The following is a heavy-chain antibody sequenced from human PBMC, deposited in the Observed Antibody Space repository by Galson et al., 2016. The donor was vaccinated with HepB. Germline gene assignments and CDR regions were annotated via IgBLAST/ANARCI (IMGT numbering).Heavy chain of an antibody. D-gene: IGHD2-2*02. CDR1: GFSFSNFW. CDR2: IKKDGSEK. CDR3: TRDQGDCGSSSSCYTDNTYYYYMDV. Sequence: SLRLSCAASGFSFSNFWMSWVRQAPGKGLEWVAKIKKDGSEKYYVDSVKGRFTISRDNAKNSLYLQMNSLRVEDTAVYYCTRDQGDCGSSSSCYTDNTYYYYMDVWGQGTPVIVSS. V-gene: IGHV3-7*03. J-gene: IGHJ6*03.